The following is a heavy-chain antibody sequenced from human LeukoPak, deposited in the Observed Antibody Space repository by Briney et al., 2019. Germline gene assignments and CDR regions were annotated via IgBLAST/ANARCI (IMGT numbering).Heavy chain of an antibody. V-gene: IGHV1-69*13. D-gene: IGHD6-6*01. CDR1: GYTFTSYG. J-gene: IGHJ4*02. Sequence: SVKVSCKASGYTFTSYGISWVRQAPGQGLEWMGGIIPIFGTANYAQKFQGRVTITADESTSTAYMELSSLRSEDTAVYYCARERPQYSSSSTFDYWGQGTLVTVSS. CDR2: IIPIFGTA. CDR3: ARERPQYSSSSTFDY.